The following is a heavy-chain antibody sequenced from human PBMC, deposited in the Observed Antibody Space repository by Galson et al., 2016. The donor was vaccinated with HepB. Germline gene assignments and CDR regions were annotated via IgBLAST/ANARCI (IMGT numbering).Heavy chain of an antibody. CDR1: GFTFSSYA. J-gene: IGHJ5*02. D-gene: IGHD6-19*01. CDR2: VNGGGETT. Sequence: SLRLSCAASGFTFSSYAMDWLRQAPGKGLEWVATVNGGGETTFYADSVRGRFTISRDNSYNTLYLQMNSLRAEDTAVYYCARVSSGWSLPMRRKAGHWFDPWGQGTLVTVSS. V-gene: IGHV3-23*01. CDR3: ARVSSGWSLPMRRKAGHWFDP.